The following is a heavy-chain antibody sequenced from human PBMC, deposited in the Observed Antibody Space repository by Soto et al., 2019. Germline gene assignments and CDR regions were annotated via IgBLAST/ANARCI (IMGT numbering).Heavy chain of an antibody. Sequence: QVQLVQSGAEVKKPGASVKVSCKASGYTFTSYGISWVRQAPGQGLEWMGWISAYNGNTNYAQKLQGRVTMTTDASTSTAYMELRSPSSDGTSGDSCARDRGDYYYFSGMVVWGQGTAVTVCS. CDR2: ISAYNGNT. J-gene: IGHJ6*02. CDR1: GYTFTSYG. CDR3: ARDRGDYYYFSGMVV. D-gene: IGHD4-17*01. V-gene: IGHV1-18*01.